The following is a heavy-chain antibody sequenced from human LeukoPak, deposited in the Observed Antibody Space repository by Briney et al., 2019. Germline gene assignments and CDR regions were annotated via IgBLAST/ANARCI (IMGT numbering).Heavy chain of an antibody. J-gene: IGHJ4*02. D-gene: IGHD3-10*01. CDR1: GFTFCSFD. CDR2: ISSSGSTI. Sequence: GGKLRRSCAASGFTFCSFDLIWVGQAPGHGLEWVLYISSSGSTIYYADSVKGQFTISRDNAKNSLYLQMNSLRAEDTAVYYCARDKYGSGIGYYFDYWGQGTLVTVSS. CDR3: ARDKYGSGIGYYFDY. V-gene: IGHV3-48*03.